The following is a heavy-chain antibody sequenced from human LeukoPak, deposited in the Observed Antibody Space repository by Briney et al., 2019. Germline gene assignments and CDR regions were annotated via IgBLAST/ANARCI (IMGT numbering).Heavy chain of an antibody. Sequence: GGSLRLSCAASGFTFRDYYMNWIRQAPGKGLEWVSYISVSGSTRHYADSVKGRFTISRDNAKNSLYLQMNSLRAEDTAVYYWARDRSRLTLNWNLDLWGRGTLVTVSS. CDR2: ISVSGSTR. D-gene: IGHD4-23*01. V-gene: IGHV3-11*01. CDR3: ARDRSRLTLNWNLDL. J-gene: IGHJ2*01. CDR1: GFTFRDYY.